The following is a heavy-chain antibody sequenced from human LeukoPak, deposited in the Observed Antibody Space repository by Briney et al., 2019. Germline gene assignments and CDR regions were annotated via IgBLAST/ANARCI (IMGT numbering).Heavy chain of an antibody. CDR1: GFSLTHDA. J-gene: IGHJ4*02. Sequence: GTSLRLSCAASGFSLTHDAIHWVRQAPGKGLEWVAVVSKDTVTKFYRDSVKGRFTVSTDSSKDTVYLQMTGLRSEDTAVYYCAGDRWRGAPDYFDCWGQGTLVTVSS. D-gene: IGHD1-26*01. CDR3: AGDRWRGAPDYFDC. V-gene: IGHV3-30*03. CDR2: VSKDTVTK.